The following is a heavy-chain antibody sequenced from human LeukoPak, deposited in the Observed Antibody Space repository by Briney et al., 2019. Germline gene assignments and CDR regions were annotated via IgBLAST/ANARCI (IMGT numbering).Heavy chain of an antibody. D-gene: IGHD2-15*01. CDR1: GYTFTGYY. Sequence: ASVKVSCKASGYTFTGYYMHWVRQAPGQGLEWMGWINPNSGGTNYAQKFQGRVTMTRNTSISTAYMELSSLRSEDTAVYYCAIRYCSGGSCSDFQHWGQGTLVTVSS. J-gene: IGHJ1*01. CDR3: AIRYCSGGSCSDFQH. V-gene: IGHV1-2*02. CDR2: INPNSGGT.